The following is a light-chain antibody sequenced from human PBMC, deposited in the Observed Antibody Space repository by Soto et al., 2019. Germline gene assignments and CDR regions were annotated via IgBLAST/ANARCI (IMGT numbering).Light chain of an antibody. J-gene: IGKJ2*01. CDR2: AAS. CDR3: QKYNSAPHT. Sequence: DIQMTQSPSSLSASVGDRVTITCRASQGISNYLAWYQQKPGKVPKLLIYAASTLQSGVPSRFRRSGSGTDFTLTISSLQPEDVATSYCQKYNSAPHTFGQGTKLEIK. V-gene: IGKV1-27*01. CDR1: QGISNY.